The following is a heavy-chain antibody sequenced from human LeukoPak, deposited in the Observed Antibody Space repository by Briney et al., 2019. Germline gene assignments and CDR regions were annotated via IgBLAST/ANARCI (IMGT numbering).Heavy chain of an antibody. Sequence: SGGSLRLSCAVSGFTFDDYGMSWVRQAPGKGLEWVSGINWNGGSTGYADSVKGRFTISRDNAKNSLYLQMNSLRAEDTALYYCASLGYCSGGSCYARRDYWGQGTLVTVSS. CDR1: GFTFDDYG. CDR2: INWNGGST. V-gene: IGHV3-20*04. D-gene: IGHD2-15*01. CDR3: ASLGYCSGGSCYARRDY. J-gene: IGHJ4*02.